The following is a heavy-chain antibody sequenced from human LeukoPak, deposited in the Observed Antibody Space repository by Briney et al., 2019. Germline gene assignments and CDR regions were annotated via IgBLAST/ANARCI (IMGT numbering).Heavy chain of an antibody. CDR3: ASGVRSLGLPHPYYYGMDV. CDR1: GGSISSYY. Sequence: SETLSLTWTVSGGSISSYYWSWIRQPPGKGLEWIGYIYYSGSPNYNPSLKSRVTISVDTSKNQFSLKLSCVTAADTAVYYCASGVRSLGLPHPYYYGMDVWGQGTTVTVSS. V-gene: IGHV4-59*08. J-gene: IGHJ6*02. D-gene: IGHD2-15*01. CDR2: IYYSGSP.